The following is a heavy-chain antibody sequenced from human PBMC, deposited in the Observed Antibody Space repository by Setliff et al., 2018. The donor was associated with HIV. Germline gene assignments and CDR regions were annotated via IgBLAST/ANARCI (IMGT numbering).Heavy chain of an antibody. CDR2: IDHSGGT. CDR1: GGSLKNYY. J-gene: IGHJ4*02. D-gene: IGHD3-16*02. V-gene: IGHV4-34*01. Sequence: SETLSLTCAVYGGSLKNYYWSWIRQPPGKGLEWIGEIDHSGGTNYNPSLKDRVTISLDTSKNQFSLKVTNVTAADTAVYFCATKRFYNAIWGSYRDTQRAYFDYWGQGTLVTVSS. CDR3: ATKRFYNAIWGSYRDTQRAYFDY.